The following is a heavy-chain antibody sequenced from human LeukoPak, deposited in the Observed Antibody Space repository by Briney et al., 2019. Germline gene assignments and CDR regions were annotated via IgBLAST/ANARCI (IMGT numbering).Heavy chain of an antibody. J-gene: IGHJ4*02. V-gene: IGHV3-9*01. D-gene: IGHD3-22*01. CDR2: ISWNSGSI. CDR3: AKDMRYYYDSSGPTPDY. CDR1: GFTFDDYA. Sequence: PGRSLRLSCAASGFTFDDYAMHWVRQAPGKGLEWVSGISWNSGSIGYADSAKGRFTISRDNAKNSLYLQMNSLRAEDTALYYCAKDMRYYYDSSGPTPDYWGQGTLVTVSS.